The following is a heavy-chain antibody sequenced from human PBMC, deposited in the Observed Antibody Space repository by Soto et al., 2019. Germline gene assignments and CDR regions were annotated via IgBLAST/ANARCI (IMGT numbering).Heavy chain of an antibody. V-gene: IGHV3-21*01. D-gene: IGHD3-3*01. J-gene: IGHJ4*02. CDR2: ISSSSSYI. CDR3: ARAGSGGFDYDVWSGYYTPLGY. CDR1: GFTFSSYS. Sequence: EVQLVESGGGLVKPGGSLRLSCAASGFTFSSYSMNWVRQAPGKGLEWVSSISSSSSYIYYADSVKGRFTISRDNAKNSLYLQMNSLRAEDTSVYYCARAGSGGFDYDVWSGYYTPLGYWGQGTLVTVSS.